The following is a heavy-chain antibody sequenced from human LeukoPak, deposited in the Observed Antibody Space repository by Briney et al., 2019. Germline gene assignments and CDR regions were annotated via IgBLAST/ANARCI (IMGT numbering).Heavy chain of an antibody. D-gene: IGHD2-2*01. V-gene: IGHV4-4*09. CDR2: IYTSGST. Sequence: SETLSLTCIVSGGSISSYYWSWIRQPPGKGLEWIGYIYTSGSTNYNLSLKSGVTISVDTSKNQFSLKMSSVTAADRAVYSCARIGYCSSTSCYGYYYYHMDVWGKGTTVTVSS. CDR1: GGSISSYY. J-gene: IGHJ6*03. CDR3: ARIGYCSSTSCYGYYYYHMDV.